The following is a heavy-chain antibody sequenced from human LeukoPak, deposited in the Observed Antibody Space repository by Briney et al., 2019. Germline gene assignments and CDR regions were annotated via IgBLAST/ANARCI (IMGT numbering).Heavy chain of an antibody. CDR3: ARDPVEWEQLLDY. CDR1: GFIFSNYW. Sequence: GGSLRLSCAASGFIFSNYWMGWVRQAPGKRPEWVANRNKDGSEKYYADSVKGRLTISRDNARNSVYLQMNSLRVEGTAVYYCARDPVEWEQLLDYWGQGTLVTVSS. V-gene: IGHV3-7*01. CDR2: RNKDGSEK. J-gene: IGHJ4*02. D-gene: IGHD1-26*01.